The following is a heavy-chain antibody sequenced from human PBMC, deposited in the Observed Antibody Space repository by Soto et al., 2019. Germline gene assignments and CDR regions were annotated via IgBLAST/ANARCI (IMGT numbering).Heavy chain of an antibody. CDR1: GFTFSDFY. V-gene: IGHV3-11*06. CDR3: VRDARLASF. J-gene: IGHJ4*02. CDR2: ISGSGSGT. Sequence: QVQLVESGGGLVEPGGSLRISCAASGFTFSDFYMNWLRQTPGKGLEWLAYISGSGSGTNYADSVKGRFTISRDNANNSLYLQLNSMRIEDTAVDYCVRDARLASFWGRGTLVTVSS. D-gene: IGHD6-19*01.